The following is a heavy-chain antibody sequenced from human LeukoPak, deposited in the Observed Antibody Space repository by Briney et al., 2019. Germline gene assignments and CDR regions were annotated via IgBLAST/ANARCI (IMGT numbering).Heavy chain of an antibody. CDR1: GFTVSSNY. D-gene: IGHD1-26*01. V-gene: IGHV3-53*01. CDR2: IYSGGST. Sequence: GGSLRLSCAASGFTVSSNYVSWVRQAPGKGLEWVSVIYSGGSTYYADSVKGRFTISRDNSKNTLYLQMNSLRAEDTAIYYCAKDRTVGASYWYFDLWGRGTLVTVSS. CDR3: AKDRTVGASYWYFDL. J-gene: IGHJ2*01.